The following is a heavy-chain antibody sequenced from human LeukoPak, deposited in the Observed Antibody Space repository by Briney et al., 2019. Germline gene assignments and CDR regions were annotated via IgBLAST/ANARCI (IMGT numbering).Heavy chain of an antibody. CDR3: ARGSLMVYAGWFDP. V-gene: IGHV4-4*02. D-gene: IGHD2-8*01. Sequence: SGTLSLTCAVSGGSISSSNWWSGVRQPPGKSREWSVEIYRSGSTNYNPSLKSRVTISVDTSKNQFSLKLSSVTAADTAVYYCARGSLMVYAGWFDPWGQGTLVTVSS. CDR1: GGSISSSNW. J-gene: IGHJ5*02. CDR2: IYRSGST.